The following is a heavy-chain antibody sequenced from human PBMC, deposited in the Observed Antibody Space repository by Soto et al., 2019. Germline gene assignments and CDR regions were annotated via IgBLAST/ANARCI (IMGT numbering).Heavy chain of an antibody. J-gene: IGHJ4*02. CDR3: ARHGPNYDFWSGRDSFDY. CDR2: IIPIFGTA. D-gene: IGHD3-3*01. V-gene: IGHV1-69*13. CDR1: GGTFSSYA. Sequence: SVKVSCKASGGTFSSYAISWVRQAPGQGLEWMGGIIPIFGTANYAQKFQGRVTITADESTSTAYMELSSLRSEDTAVYYCARHGPNYDFWSGRDSFDYWGQGTLVTVSS.